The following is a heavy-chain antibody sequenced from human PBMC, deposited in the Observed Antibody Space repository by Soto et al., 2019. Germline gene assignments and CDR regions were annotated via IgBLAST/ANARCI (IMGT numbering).Heavy chain of an antibody. CDR2: IIPIFGTA. Sequence: QVQLVQSGAEVKKPGSSVKVSCKASGGTFSSYAISWVRQAPGQGLEWMGGIIPIFGTANYAQKFQGRVTSTADESTSTAYMELSSLRSEDTAVYSCARGGEQWLVQAWFDPWGQGTLVTVSS. V-gene: IGHV1-69*12. CDR3: ARGGEQWLVQAWFDP. J-gene: IGHJ5*02. CDR1: GGTFSSYA. D-gene: IGHD6-19*01.